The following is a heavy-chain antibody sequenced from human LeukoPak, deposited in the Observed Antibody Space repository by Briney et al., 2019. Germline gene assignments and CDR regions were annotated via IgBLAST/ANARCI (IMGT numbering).Heavy chain of an antibody. Sequence: GGSLRLSCVASRFTVSSNYMSWVRQAPGKGLEWVSVIYSGGRTDYAGSVKGRFTISRDSSKNTLYLQMNSLRAEDTAVYYCARVAAAGFDYWGQGTLVTVSS. V-gene: IGHV3-66*01. D-gene: IGHD6-13*01. CDR1: RFTVSSNY. CDR3: ARVAAAGFDY. J-gene: IGHJ4*02. CDR2: IYSGGRT.